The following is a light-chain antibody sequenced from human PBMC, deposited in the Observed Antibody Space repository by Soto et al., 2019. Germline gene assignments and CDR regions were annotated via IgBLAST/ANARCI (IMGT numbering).Light chain of an antibody. CDR1: TSDLGGYNY. CDR2: DVS. CDR3: SSYSSSSTLYV. Sequence: QSALTQPAPVLESLGQSFTVSCTGTTSDLGGYNYVSWYQHHPGKAPKLMIYDVSDRPSGVTIRFSGSKSGNTASLTISGLQAEDEADYYCSSYSSSSTLYVFGTGTKLTVL. V-gene: IGLV2-14*03. J-gene: IGLJ1*01.